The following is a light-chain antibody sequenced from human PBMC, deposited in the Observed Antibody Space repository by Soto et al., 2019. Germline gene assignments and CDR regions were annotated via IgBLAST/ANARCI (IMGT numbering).Light chain of an antibody. CDR1: SSDVGGYKF. V-gene: IGLV2-14*01. Sequence: QSALTQPASVSGSPGQSITISCTGTSSDVGGYKFVSWYQFHPGKAPKLMIYEVRDRPSGVSNRFSGSKSGNTASLTISGLHAEDEAAYYCRSYTITSKLAFGGGTKLTVL. CDR2: EVR. CDR3: RSYTITSKLA. J-gene: IGLJ2*01.